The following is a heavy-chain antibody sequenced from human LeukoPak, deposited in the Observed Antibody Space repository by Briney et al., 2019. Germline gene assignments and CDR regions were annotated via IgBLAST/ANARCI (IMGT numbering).Heavy chain of an antibody. D-gene: IGHD5-18*01. Sequence: ASVKVSCKASGYTFTGYYMHWVRQAPGQGLEWMGWISAYNGNTNYAQKLQGRVTMTTDTSTSTAYMELSRLRSDDTAVYYCARGGARYSYGLDWGQGTLVTVSS. J-gene: IGHJ4*02. CDR2: ISAYNGNT. CDR3: ARGGARYSYGLD. V-gene: IGHV1-18*04. CDR1: GYTFTGYY.